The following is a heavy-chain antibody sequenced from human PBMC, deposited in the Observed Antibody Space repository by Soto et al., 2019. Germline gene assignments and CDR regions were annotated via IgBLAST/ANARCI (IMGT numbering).Heavy chain of an antibody. J-gene: IGHJ5*02. D-gene: IGHD2-21*02. CDR1: GFSFSDYY. V-gene: IGHV3-11*01. CDR2: IGSSARIR. Sequence: QVQLVESGGGVVKPGESLRLSCAASGFSFSDYYMSWVRQAPGKGLEWVSYIGSSARIRSYADSVRGRFTISRDNAKNSLDLQMNSLRVEAAAVYYCVRDRVTPGDDWVDPWGQGTLVTVSS. CDR3: VRDRVTPGDDWVDP.